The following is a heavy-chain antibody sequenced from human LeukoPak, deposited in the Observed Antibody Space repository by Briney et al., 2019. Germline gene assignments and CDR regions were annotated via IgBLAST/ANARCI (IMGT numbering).Heavy chain of an antibody. J-gene: IGHJ3*02. CDR1: GGSISSYY. CDR2: IYTSGST. Sequence: SETLSLTCTVSGGSISSYYWSWIRQPAGKGLEWIGRIYTSGSTNYNPSLKSRVTMSVDTSKNQFSLKLSSVTAADTAVYYCARVTGSTMIVVVITPPGTFDIWGQGTMVTVSS. CDR3: ARVTGSTMIVVVITPPGTFDI. D-gene: IGHD3-22*01. V-gene: IGHV4-4*07.